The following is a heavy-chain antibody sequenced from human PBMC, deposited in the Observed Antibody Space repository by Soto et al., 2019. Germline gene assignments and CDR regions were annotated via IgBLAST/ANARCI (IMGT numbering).Heavy chain of an antibody. CDR3: ARGAVSQGAFDY. V-gene: IGHV4-59*01. J-gene: IGHJ4*02. CDR1: GGSISSYY. Sequence: SETLSLTCTVSGGSISSYYWSWIRQPPGKGLEWIGYIYYSGSTNYNPSLKSRVTISVDTSKNQFSLKLSSVTAADTAVYYCARGAVSQGAFDYWGQGTLVTVSS. CDR2: IYYSGST.